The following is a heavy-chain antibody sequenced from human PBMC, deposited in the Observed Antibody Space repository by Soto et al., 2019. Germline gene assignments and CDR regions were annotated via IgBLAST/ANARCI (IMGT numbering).Heavy chain of an antibody. CDR1: GGSFTTLA. CDR2: IIPLFGTP. V-gene: IGHV1-69*19. J-gene: IGHJ4*02. D-gene: IGHD3-16*01. CDR3: AAGIGITFGGVTREFDY. Sequence: QVQLVQSGAEVRKAGSSVRVSCKVSGGSFTTLAFSWVRQAPGQGLEWMGRIIPLFGTPNYAQKFQGRVANFADESTNTTYMELSSLTSEDQDVYYCAAGIGITFGGVTREFDYWGQVTLVTVSS.